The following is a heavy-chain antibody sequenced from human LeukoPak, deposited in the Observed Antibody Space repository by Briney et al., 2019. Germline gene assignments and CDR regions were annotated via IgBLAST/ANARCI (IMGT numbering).Heavy chain of an antibody. J-gene: IGHJ4*02. CDR3: AKRDSGYYFDY. CDR2: LGGSDGSI. CDR1: GFSFSTYA. Sequence: GGSLRLSCAASGFSFSTYAMSWVRQAPGKGLAWVSTLGGSDGSIFYADSVKGRFTISRDNSKSTLYPQMNSLRADDTATYYCAKRDSGYYFDYWGQGILVTVSA. V-gene: IGHV3-23*01. D-gene: IGHD2-15*01.